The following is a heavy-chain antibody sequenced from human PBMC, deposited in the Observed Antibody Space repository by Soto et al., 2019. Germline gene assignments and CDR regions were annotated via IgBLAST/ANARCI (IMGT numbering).Heavy chain of an antibody. J-gene: IGHJ3*02. CDR1: GGSIRSGDYY. Sequence: KTSETLSLTCTVSGGSIRSGDYYWSWIRQPPGKGLEWIGYIYYSGSTYYNPSLKSRVTISVDTSKNQFSLKLSSVTAADTAVYYCARGRDTYYDILTRERGAFDIWGQGTMVTVSS. CDR2: IYYSGST. CDR3: ARGRDTYYDILTRERGAFDI. V-gene: IGHV4-30-4*01. D-gene: IGHD3-9*01.